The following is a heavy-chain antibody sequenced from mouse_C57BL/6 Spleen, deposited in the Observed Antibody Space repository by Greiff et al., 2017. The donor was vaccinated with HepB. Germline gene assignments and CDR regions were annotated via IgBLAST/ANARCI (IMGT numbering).Heavy chain of an antibody. V-gene: IGHV5-4*01. CDR1: GFTFSSYA. Sequence: EVKLVESGGGLVKPGGSLKLSCAASGFTFSSYAMSWVRQTPEKRLEWVATISDGGSYTYYPDNVKGRFTISRDNAKNNLYLQMSHLKSEDTAMYYCARDGNGPFDYWGQGTTLTVSS. J-gene: IGHJ2*01. CDR3: ARDGNGPFDY. CDR2: ISDGGSYT. D-gene: IGHD1-1*01.